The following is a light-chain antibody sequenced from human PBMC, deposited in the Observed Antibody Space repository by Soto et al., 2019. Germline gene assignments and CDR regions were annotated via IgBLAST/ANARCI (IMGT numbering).Light chain of an antibody. J-gene: IGKJ1*01. CDR2: VAS. V-gene: IGKV1-39*01. CDR3: QQYYSFLWT. Sequence: DIHITKSPSTLSSSVLDRFTITCVASQSIGRFLNWHQQKPVKAPNVLINVASTLRSGVPSRFSGSGSGTDFTLTISCLQSEDFATYYCQQYYSFLWTFGQATKV. CDR1: QSIGRF.